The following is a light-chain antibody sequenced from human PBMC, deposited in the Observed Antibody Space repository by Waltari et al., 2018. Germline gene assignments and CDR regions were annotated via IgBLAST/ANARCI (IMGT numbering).Light chain of an antibody. CDR2: WAS. Sequence: DIVMTQSPDSLAVSPGERATINCRSGQTFLDSSTNKNYVAWYQQKTGQPPTLLIYWASTRESGVPGRFSGSWSGTEFTLTVSSLQAEDVAVYYCQQYYDIPYTFGQGTKLEI. CDR1: QTFLDSSTNKNY. CDR3: QQYYDIPYT. V-gene: IGKV4-1*01. J-gene: IGKJ2*01.